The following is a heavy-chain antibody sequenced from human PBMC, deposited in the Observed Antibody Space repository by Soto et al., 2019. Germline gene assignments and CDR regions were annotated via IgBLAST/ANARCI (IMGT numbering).Heavy chain of an antibody. V-gene: IGHV1-2*02. D-gene: IGHD4-17*01. J-gene: IGHJ4*02. Sequence: RAPGLGLEWLGWINPSSGDTNYAPKFHGRVTMTRETSTSTSYMELSRLTSDDTAVYYCARARDYGDTDFWGQGTLVNVSS. CDR2: INPSSGDT. CDR3: ARARDYGDTDF.